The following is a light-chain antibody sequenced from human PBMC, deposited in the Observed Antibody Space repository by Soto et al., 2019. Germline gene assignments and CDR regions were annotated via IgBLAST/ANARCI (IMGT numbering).Light chain of an antibody. Sequence: QSALTQPASVSGSPGQSITISCTGTSSDVGSYNLVSWYQQHPGKAPKLMIYEGSKGPSGVSNRFSGSKSGNTASLTISGLQAEDEADYYCCSYAGSSILFGGGTKLTVL. V-gene: IGLV2-23*01. J-gene: IGLJ2*01. CDR1: SSDVGSYNL. CDR3: CSYAGSSIL. CDR2: EGS.